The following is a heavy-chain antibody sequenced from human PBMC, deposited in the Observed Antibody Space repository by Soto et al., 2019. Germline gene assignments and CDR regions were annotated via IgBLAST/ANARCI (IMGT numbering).Heavy chain of an antibody. D-gene: IGHD3-16*01. J-gene: IGHJ3*01. CDR2: VSGDGRDI. CDR1: GFPFSWAG. V-gene: IGHV3-33*01. CDR3: ARGLNKASGGAFDV. Sequence: QVQLVQSGGGAVLPGNSLRLSCAASGFPFSWAGMHWLRQTPGKGLAWVAVVSGDGRDIDYAESVRGRFSISRDNPKSTLYLQRNNLGVEDTASYYCARGLNKASGGAFDVWGQGTQVSVSS.